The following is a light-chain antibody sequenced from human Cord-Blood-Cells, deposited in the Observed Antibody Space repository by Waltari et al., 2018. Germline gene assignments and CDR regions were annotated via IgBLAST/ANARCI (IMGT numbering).Light chain of an antibody. CDR2: DVS. CDR3: SSYTSSSTWV. Sequence: QSALTQPASVSGSPGQSITISCTGTSSDVGGYNYVSWYQKHPGKAPKLMIYDVSNLPSGVSNRFSGSKSGNTASLTISGLQAEDEADYYCSSYTSSSTWVFGGGTKLTVL. CDR1: SSDVGGYNY. J-gene: IGLJ3*02. V-gene: IGLV2-14*01.